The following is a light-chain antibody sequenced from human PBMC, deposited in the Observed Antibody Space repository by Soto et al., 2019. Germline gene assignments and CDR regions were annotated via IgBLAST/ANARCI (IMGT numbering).Light chain of an antibody. CDR1: SSDVGGYKY. J-gene: IGLJ2*01. CDR2: EVS. CDR3: SSYAGSNKVV. Sequence: QSALTQPPSASGSPGQSVTISCTGTSSDVGGYKYVSWYQQHPDKAPKLMIYEVSERPSGVPDRFSDSKSGNTASLTVSELQAEDEADYYCSSYAGSNKVVFGGGTKLTVL. V-gene: IGLV2-8*01.